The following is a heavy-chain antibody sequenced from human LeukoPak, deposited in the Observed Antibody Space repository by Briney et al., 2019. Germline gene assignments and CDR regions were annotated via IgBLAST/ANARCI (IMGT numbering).Heavy chain of an antibody. D-gene: IGHD4-17*01. CDR1: GFTFNSYS. CDR2: ISDDETYK. V-gene: IGHV3-30-3*01. CDR3: AKDLVHTVTTSWGGKDY. J-gene: IGHJ4*02. Sequence: GGSLRLSCAASGFTFNSYSMHWVRQAPGKGLEWVTAISDDETYKFYADSVKGRFTISRDNSKNTLYLQMNSLRAEDTAVYYCAKDLVHTVTTSWGGKDYWGQGTLVTVSS.